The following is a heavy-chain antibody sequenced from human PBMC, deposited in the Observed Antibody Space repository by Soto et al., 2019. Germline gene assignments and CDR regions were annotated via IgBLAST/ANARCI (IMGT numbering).Heavy chain of an antibody. Sequence: XSVKVSCKASGYSFTSYGIIWVRQAPGQGLEWMGWISAYNGNTNYAQKLQGRVTMTTDTSTSTAYMELRSLRSDDTAVYYCARDIVVVQAAILYYYYGMDVWGQGTTVTVSS. CDR3: ARDIVVVQAAILYYYYGMDV. CDR2: ISAYNGNT. D-gene: IGHD2-2*02. CDR1: GYSFTSYG. J-gene: IGHJ6*02. V-gene: IGHV1-18*04.